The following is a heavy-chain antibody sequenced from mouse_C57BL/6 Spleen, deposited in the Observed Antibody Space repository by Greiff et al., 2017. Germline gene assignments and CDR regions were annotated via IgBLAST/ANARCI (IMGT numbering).Heavy chain of an antibody. CDR3: ARGDYGSSWFAY. Sequence: HVQLQQPWAELVRPGSSVKLSCKASGYTFTSYWMDWVKQRPGQGLEWIGNLYPSDSETHYNQKFKDKATLTVDKSSSTAYMQLSSLTSEDSAVYYCARGDYGSSWFAYWGQGTLVTVSA. J-gene: IGHJ3*01. V-gene: IGHV1-61*01. CDR2: LYPSDSET. D-gene: IGHD1-1*01. CDR1: GYTFTSYW.